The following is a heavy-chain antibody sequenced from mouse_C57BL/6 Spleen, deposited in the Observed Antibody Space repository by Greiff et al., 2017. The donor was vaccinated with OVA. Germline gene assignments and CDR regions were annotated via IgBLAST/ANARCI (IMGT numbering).Heavy chain of an antibody. Sequence: VQLKQSGPELVKPGASVKISCKASGYSFTGYYMNWVKQSPEKSLEWIGEINPSTGGTTYNQKFKAKATLTVDKSSSTAYMQLKSLTSEDSAVYYCARSLHYYGSEDYWGQGTTLTVSS. CDR3: ARSLHYYGSEDY. V-gene: IGHV1-42*01. CDR1: GYSFTGYY. J-gene: IGHJ2*01. CDR2: INPSTGGT. D-gene: IGHD1-1*01.